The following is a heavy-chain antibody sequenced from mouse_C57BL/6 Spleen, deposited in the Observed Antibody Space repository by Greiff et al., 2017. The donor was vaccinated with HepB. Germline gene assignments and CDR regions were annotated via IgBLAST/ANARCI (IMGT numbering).Heavy chain of an antibody. CDR2: ISYDGSN. CDR3: ARDRGYDYYFDY. V-gene: IGHV3-6*01. CDR1: GYSITSGYY. J-gene: IGHJ2*01. Sequence: ESGPGLVKPSQSLSLTCSVTGYSITSGYYWNWIRQFPGNKLEWMGYISYDGSNNYNPSLKNRISITRDTSKNQFFLKLNSVTTEDTATYYCARDRGYDYYFDYWGQGTTLTVSS. D-gene: IGHD2-4*01.